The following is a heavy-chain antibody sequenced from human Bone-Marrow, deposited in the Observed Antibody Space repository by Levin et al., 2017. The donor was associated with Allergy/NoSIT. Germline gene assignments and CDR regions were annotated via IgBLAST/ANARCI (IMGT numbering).Heavy chain of an antibody. V-gene: IGHV3-48*03. J-gene: IGHJ4*02. CDR2: ISETGYTI. Sequence: PGGSLRLSFAASGFTFSSYEMNWVRQAPGKGLEWISYISETGYTIYYAGSVKGRSTISRDNAKNSLYLQMNSLRAEDTGVYYCVGNHYDFWSGQFYWGQGTLVTVSS. CDR1: GFTFSSYE. CDR3: VGNHYDFWSGQFY. D-gene: IGHD3-3*01.